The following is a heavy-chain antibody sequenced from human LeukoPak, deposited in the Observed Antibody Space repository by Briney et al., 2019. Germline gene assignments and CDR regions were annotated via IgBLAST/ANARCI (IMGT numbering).Heavy chain of an antibody. J-gene: IGHJ3*02. CDR1: GFSFSAYP. CDR2: VSASGDVT. V-gene: IGHV3-23*01. D-gene: IGHD1-1*01. Sequence: GGSLRLSCAASGFSFSAYPMGWVRQAPGKGLQWLSGVSASGDVTFHADRVKGRFAISRDNSKNTLYLQMTGLRAGDTAEYYCAKSLFTSATGTGRAFHIWGQGTMVTVSS. CDR3: AKSLFTSATGTGRAFHI.